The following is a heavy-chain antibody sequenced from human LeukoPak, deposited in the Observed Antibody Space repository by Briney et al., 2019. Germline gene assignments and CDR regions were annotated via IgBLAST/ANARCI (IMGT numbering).Heavy chain of an antibody. D-gene: IGHD5-12*01. J-gene: IGHJ4*02. V-gene: IGHV3-30*18. CDR1: GFTFSTYA. CDR2: ISYDGSNK. Sequence: SGRSLRLSCEASGFTFSTYAMNWVRQAPGKGLEWVAVISYDGSNKYYADSVKGRFTISRDNSKNTLYLEMNSLRAEDTAVYYCAKEGDGGTYSGYDSLDHWGQGTLVTVSS. CDR3: AKEGDGGTYSGYDSLDH.